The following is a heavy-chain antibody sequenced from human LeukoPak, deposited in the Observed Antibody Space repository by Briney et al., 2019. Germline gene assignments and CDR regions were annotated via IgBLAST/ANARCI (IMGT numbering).Heavy chain of an antibody. Sequence: PGGSLRLSCAASGFTFSSYAMHWVRQAPGKGLEYVSAISSNGGSTYYANSVKGRFTISRDNSKNTLYLQMGSLRAEDMAVYYCARGGSYSSSWYYFDYWGQGTLVTVSS. CDR2: ISSNGGST. CDR3: ARGGSYSSSWYYFDY. CDR1: GFTFSSYA. J-gene: IGHJ4*02. D-gene: IGHD6-13*01. V-gene: IGHV3-64*01.